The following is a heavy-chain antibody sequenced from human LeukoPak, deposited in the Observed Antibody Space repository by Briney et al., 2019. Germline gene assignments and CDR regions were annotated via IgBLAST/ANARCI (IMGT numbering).Heavy chain of an antibody. CDR1: GFTFSTYE. V-gene: IGHV3-48*03. CDR3: ARANFDSRAYTYYFDC. CDR2: ITSSGSTI. J-gene: IGHJ4*02. D-gene: IGHD3-22*01. Sequence: GGSLRLSCAASGFTFSTYEMNWVRQAPGKVLEWVSYITSSGSTIYYADSVKGRFTISRDNAKNSLYLQMNSLRAEDTAIYYCARANFDSRAYTYYFDCWGQGTLVTVSS.